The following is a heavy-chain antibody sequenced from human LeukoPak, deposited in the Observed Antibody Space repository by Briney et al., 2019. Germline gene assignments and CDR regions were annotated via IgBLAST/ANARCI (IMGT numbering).Heavy chain of an antibody. J-gene: IGHJ6*03. CDR2: IRRKAYGGTT. CDR1: GINLGDYS. D-gene: IGHD3-10*01. V-gene: IGHV3-49*04. CDR3: TRDGLLWRIADYYMDV. Sequence: GALRLSWTGSGINLGDYSMSWVRPGPGKGLEWGGFIRRKAYGGTTEYAASVKGRFTISRDDSKSIAYLQMNSLKTEDTAVYYCTRDGLLWRIADYYMDVWGKGTTVTISS.